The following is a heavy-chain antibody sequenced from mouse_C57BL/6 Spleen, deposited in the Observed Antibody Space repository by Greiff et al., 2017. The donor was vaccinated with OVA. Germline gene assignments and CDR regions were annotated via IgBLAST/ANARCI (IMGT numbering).Heavy chain of an antibody. D-gene: IGHD1-1*01. Sequence: EVQLQESGAELVRPGASVKLSCTASGFNIKDDYMHWVKQRPEQGLEWIGWIDPENGDTEYASKFQGKATITADTSSNTAYLQLSSLTSEDTAVYYCTLGVLRGSFAYWGQGTLVTVSA. CDR3: TLGVLRGSFAY. CDR1: GFNIKDDY. V-gene: IGHV14-4*01. J-gene: IGHJ3*01. CDR2: IDPENGDT.